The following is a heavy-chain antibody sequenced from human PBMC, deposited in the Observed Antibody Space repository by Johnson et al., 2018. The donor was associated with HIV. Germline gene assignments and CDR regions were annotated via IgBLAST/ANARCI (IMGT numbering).Heavy chain of an antibody. D-gene: IGHD4-17*01. J-gene: IGHJ3*02. CDR2: ISGRGGST. Sequence: VQLVESGGGLVQPGGSLRLSCAASGFTFSSYAMSWVRQAPGKGLEWVSVISGRGGSTYYADSVKGRFTISRDNAMNSLYLQMNSLRAEDTAVYYCARDWDDYGDLGAFDIWGQGTMVTVSS. CDR1: GFTFSSYA. V-gene: IGHV3-23*04. CDR3: ARDWDDYGDLGAFDI.